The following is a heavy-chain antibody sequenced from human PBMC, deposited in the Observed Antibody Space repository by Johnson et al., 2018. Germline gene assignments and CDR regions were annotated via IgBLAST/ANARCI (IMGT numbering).Heavy chain of an antibody. D-gene: IGHD2-21*01. CDR2: ISYHGSSN. V-gene: IGHV3-30*18. Sequence: VQLLESGGGVVQPGRSLRLSCAASGFTFSDYGMHWVRQAPGKGLEWLAVISYHGSSNYYADSVKGRFTISRDNSKNTLYLQMNSLRAEDTAVYYCAKDPKDGENHSWSFDLWGQGSMVTVAS. CDR1: GFTFSDYG. CDR3: AKDPKDGENHSWSFDL. J-gene: IGHJ3*01.